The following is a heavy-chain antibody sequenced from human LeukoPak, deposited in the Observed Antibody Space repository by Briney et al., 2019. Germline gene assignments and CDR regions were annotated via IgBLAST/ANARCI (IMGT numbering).Heavy chain of an antibody. D-gene: IGHD3/OR15-3a*01. V-gene: IGHV1-46*01. CDR1: GGTFSSYT. CDR2: INPIGRST. Sequence: ASVKVSCKASGGTFSSYTINWVRQAPGQGLEWMGIINPIGRSTNYAQKFQGRVTMTRDTSTTTVYMELSSLTSEDTAVYYCARWTNTYLDYWGQGTLVTVSS. J-gene: IGHJ4*02. CDR3: ARWTNTYLDY.